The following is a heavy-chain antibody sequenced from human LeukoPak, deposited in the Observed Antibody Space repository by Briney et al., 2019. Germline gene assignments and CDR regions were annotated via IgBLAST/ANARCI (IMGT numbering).Heavy chain of an antibody. CDR3: ARGNPGVIDY. CDR1: GYTFTSYY. Sequence: ASVKVSCTASGYTFTSYYMHWVRQAPGQGLEWMGIINPSGGCTSYAQKFQGRVTITRDTSTSTVYMELSSLRSEDTAVYYCARGNPGVIDYWGQGTLVTVSS. D-gene: IGHD3-10*01. J-gene: IGHJ4*02. CDR2: INPSGGCT. V-gene: IGHV1-46*01.